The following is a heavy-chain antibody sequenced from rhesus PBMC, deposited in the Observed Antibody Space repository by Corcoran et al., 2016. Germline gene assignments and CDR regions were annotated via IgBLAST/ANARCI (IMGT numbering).Heavy chain of an antibody. CDR2: IVIGWVST. V-gene: IGHV3S5*01. D-gene: IGHD3-34*01. CDR3: AKDWGY. CDR1: GCTFSSFG. Sequence: EVQLVETGGGLVQPGGSLKLSCAASGCTFSSFGMSWVRQAPGRGLEWVSSIVIGWVSTFSAASVKGHFTISRDNSMNTLSLHMNSLGAEDTAVYYCAKDWGYWGQGVLVTVSS. J-gene: IGHJ4*01.